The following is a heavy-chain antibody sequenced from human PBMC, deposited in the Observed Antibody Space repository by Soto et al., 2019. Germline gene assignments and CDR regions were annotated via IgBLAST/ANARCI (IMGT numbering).Heavy chain of an antibody. J-gene: IGHJ1*01. D-gene: IGHD3-10*01. CDR1: GGSISSGGYY. CDR2: IHHSGST. Sequence: QVQLQESGPGLVKASQTLSLTCNVSGGSISSGGYYWTWIRPHPGKGLEWLGNIHHSGSTYYNPSLKSRVSISVDTSKNQFSLKLSSGTAADTAVYFCVRGVLSWGQGTLVTISS. V-gene: IGHV4-31*03. CDR3: VRGVLS.